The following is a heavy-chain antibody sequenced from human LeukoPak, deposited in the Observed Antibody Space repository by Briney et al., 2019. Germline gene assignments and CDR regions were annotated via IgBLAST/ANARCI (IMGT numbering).Heavy chain of an antibody. Sequence: ASVKVSCKTSGYTFSDYSIHWVRQAPGQGLEWMGWINPKSGDTKSAQKFQGRVTMTGDTSISTAYMELSRLRSDDTAVYYCARVAGKIPGYWGQGTLVTVSS. CDR1: GYTFSDYS. CDR3: ARVAGKIPGY. CDR2: INPKSGDT. D-gene: IGHD6-19*01. V-gene: IGHV1-2*02. J-gene: IGHJ4*02.